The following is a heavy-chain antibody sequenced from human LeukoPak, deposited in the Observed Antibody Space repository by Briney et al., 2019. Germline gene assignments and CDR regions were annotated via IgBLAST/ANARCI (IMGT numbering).Heavy chain of an antibody. D-gene: IGHD3-3*01. V-gene: IGHV1-8*01. CDR2: MNPNSGNT. CDR1: GYTFTSYD. CDR3: ARARRATIFGVVTHYYFDY. J-gene: IGHJ4*02. Sequence: GASVKVSCKASGYTFTSYDINWVRQATGQGLEWMGWMNPNSGNTGYAQKFQGRVTMTRNTSISTAYMELSSQRSEDTAVYYCARARRATIFGVVTHYYFDYWGQGTLVTVSS.